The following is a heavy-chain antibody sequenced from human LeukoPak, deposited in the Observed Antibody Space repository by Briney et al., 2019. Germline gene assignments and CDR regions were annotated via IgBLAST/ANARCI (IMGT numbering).Heavy chain of an antibody. J-gene: IGHJ6*03. V-gene: IGHV3-7*04. Sequence: GGSLRLSCAASGFTFSNYWMTWVRQAPGKGVEWVADIKQDGSGELYVKSVRGRFTVSRDNATMSLFLQLNSLRAEDTAVYYCARGNGVLHGVYYMDVWGKGTTVTVS. CDR1: GFTFSNYW. D-gene: IGHD3-3*01. CDR2: IKQDGSGE. CDR3: ARGNGVLHGVYYMDV.